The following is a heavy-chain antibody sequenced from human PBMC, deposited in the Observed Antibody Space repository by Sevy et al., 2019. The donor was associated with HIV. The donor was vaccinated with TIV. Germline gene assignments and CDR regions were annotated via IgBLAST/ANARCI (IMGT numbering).Heavy chain of an antibody. J-gene: IGHJ6*02. Sequence: SETLSLTCTVSGGSISSYYWSWIRQPPGKGLEWIGYIYYSGSTNYNPSLKSRFTISVDTSKNQFSLKLSTVTAADTAVYYCARTDTGEYYYGMDVWGQGTTVTVSS. CDR3: ARTDTGEYYYGMDV. CDR2: IYYSGST. CDR1: GGSISSYY. V-gene: IGHV4-59*01. D-gene: IGHD3-10*01.